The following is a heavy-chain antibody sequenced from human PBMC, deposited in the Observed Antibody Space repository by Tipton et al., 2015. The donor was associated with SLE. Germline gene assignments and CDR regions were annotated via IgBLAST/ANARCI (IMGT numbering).Heavy chain of an antibody. CDR3: VRELDSFDI. J-gene: IGHJ3*02. Sequence: TLSLTCAVYGGSFSGYYWSWIRQPPGKGLEWIGEINHSGSTNYNPSLKSRVTISVDTSKNQFSLKLSSVTAADTAVYYCVRELDSFDIWGQGTMVTVSS. CDR1: GGSFSGYY. CDR2: INHSGST. D-gene: IGHD4-23*01. V-gene: IGHV4-34*01.